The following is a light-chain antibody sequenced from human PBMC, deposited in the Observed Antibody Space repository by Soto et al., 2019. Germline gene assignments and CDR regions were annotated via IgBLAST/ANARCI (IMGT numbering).Light chain of an antibody. J-gene: IGKJ1*01. CDR2: GAS. CDR3: QQYSSTFWT. Sequence: VLTHSPGTLSLTPGERTTLSCRASQSISSSYLAWYQQKPGQAPRLLVYGASSRATGIPDRFSGSGSGTDFTLTISRLEPEDFALYYCQQYSSTFWTLGQGTKVDIK. CDR1: QSISSSY. V-gene: IGKV3-20*01.